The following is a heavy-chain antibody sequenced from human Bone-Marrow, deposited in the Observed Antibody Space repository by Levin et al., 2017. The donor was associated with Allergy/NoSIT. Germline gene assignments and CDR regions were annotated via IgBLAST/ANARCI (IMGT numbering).Heavy chain of an antibody. D-gene: IGHD2-21*01. CDR1: GFTFDDYA. V-gene: IGHV3-9*01. CDR2: ISWNSGKL. CDR3: VNDILSLGFYYFDY. Sequence: SCAASGFTFDDYAMSWVRQAPGKGLEWVAGISWNSGKLEYADSVKGRFTISRDNAKKSLYLQMNSLRGEDTALYYCVNDILSLGFYYFDYWGQGTLVTVSS. J-gene: IGHJ4*02.